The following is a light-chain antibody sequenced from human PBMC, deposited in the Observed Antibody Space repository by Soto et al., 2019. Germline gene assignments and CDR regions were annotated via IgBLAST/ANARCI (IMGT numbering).Light chain of an antibody. J-gene: IGKJ2*01. CDR2: DAS. CDR1: QSISSW. Sequence: DIQMTQSPSTLYASVGDRVTITCRASQSISSWLAWNQQKPGKAPKLLIYDASSLESGVPSRFSGSGSGTEFTLTISSLQADDFATYYCQQYKSYSYTFGQGTKLEIK. V-gene: IGKV1-5*01. CDR3: QQYKSYSYT.